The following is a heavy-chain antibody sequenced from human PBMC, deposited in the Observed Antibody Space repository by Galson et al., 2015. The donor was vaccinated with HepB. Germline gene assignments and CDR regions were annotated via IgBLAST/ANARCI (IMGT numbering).Heavy chain of an antibody. CDR3: ARSQIQRVLSGFDY. D-gene: IGHD5-18*01. Sequence: SLRLSCAASGFTFSSYAMHWVRQAPGKGLEWVAVISYDGSNKYYADSVKGRFTISRDNSKNTLYLQMNSLRAEDTAVYYCARSQIQRVLSGFDYWGQGTLVTVSS. CDR2: ISYDGSNK. V-gene: IGHV3-30-3*01. CDR1: GFTFSSYA. J-gene: IGHJ4*02.